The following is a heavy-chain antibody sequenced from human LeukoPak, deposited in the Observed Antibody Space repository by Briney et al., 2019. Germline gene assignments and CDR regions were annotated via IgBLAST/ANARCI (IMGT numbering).Heavy chain of an antibody. CDR1: GYSFTSYW. J-gene: IGHJ6*03. CDR3: ARHRVDCSGGSCYASLVYYYYYYMDV. Sequence: GESLKISCKGSGYSFTSYWIGWVRQMPGKGLKWMGIIYPGDSDTRYSPSFQGQVTISADKSISTAYLQWSSLKASDTAMYYCARHRVDCSGGSCYASLVYYYYYYMDVWGKGTTVTVSS. V-gene: IGHV5-51*01. D-gene: IGHD2-15*01. CDR2: IYPGDSDT.